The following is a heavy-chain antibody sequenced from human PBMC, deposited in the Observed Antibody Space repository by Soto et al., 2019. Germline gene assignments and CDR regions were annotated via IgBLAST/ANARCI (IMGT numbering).Heavy chain of an antibody. Sequence: QVQLVQSGAEVQKPGASVKVSCKASGYTFTGYYMHWVRQAPGQGLEWMGWINPNSGGPNYAQKFPGCVTMTRDTTISTPYMELSRLRSYDTAVYSCARGHYYDSSGYPAGGAFYIWGQGTMVTVSS. V-gene: IGHV1-2*04. J-gene: IGHJ3*02. CDR2: INPNSGGP. D-gene: IGHD3-22*01. CDR3: ARGHYYDSSGYPAGGAFYI. CDR1: GYTFTGYY.